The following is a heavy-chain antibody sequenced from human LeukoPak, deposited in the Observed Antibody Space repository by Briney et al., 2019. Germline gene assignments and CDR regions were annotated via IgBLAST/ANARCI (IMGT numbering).Heavy chain of an antibody. J-gene: IGHJ3*02. D-gene: IGHD2-2*01. Sequence: ASVKVSCKASGYTFTSYYMHWVRQAPGQGLEWMGIINPSGGSTSYAQKFQGRVTMTRDTSTSTVYMELSSLRSEDTAVYYCASGEYCSSTSCSPRIDAFDIWAKGQWSPSLQ. CDR3: ASGEYCSSTSCSPRIDAFDI. CDR2: INPSGGST. V-gene: IGHV1-46*01. CDR1: GYTFTSYY.